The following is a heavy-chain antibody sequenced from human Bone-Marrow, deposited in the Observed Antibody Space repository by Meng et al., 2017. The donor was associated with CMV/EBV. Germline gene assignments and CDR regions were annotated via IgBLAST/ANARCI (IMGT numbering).Heavy chain of an antibody. CDR2: INPNSGGT. CDR1: GYTFTGYY. CDR3: ASPQPVAFDI. Sequence: ASVKVSCKASGYTFTGYYMHWVRQAPGQGLEWLGWINPNSGGTNYAQKFQGSVTMTSDTSISTAYMELSRLRSDDTDVYYCASPQPVAFDIWGQGTMVTVSS. J-gene: IGHJ3*02. D-gene: IGHD2-2*01. V-gene: IGHV1-2*02.